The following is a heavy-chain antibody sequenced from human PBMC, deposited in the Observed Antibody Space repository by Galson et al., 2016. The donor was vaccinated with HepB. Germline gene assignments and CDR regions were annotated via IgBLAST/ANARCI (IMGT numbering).Heavy chain of an antibody. CDR3: ARERGIAAAATLDY. Sequence: SLRLSCAASGFTFSRYGMHWVRQAPGKGLEWVAVISYDGGDKQYADSVKGRFTVSRDNSKNTLYLQMNSLRAEDTAVYYCARERGIAAAATLDYWGQGTLVTVSS. CDR1: GFTFSRYG. V-gene: IGHV3-30*12. D-gene: IGHD6-13*01. CDR2: ISYDGGDK. J-gene: IGHJ4*02.